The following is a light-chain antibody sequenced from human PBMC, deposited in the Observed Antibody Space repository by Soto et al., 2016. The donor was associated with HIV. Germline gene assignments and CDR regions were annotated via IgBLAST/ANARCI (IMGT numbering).Light chain of an antibody. Sequence: DIQMTQSPSSLSASVGDRVTITCRASQGISNYLAWYQQKPGKVPKLLIYAASTLQSGVPSRFSGSGSGTDFTLTISSLQPEDVATYYCQKYNSALALTFGGGTKVRSN. CDR3: QKYNSALALT. J-gene: IGKJ4*01. CDR2: AAS. CDR1: QGISNY. V-gene: IGKV1-27*01.